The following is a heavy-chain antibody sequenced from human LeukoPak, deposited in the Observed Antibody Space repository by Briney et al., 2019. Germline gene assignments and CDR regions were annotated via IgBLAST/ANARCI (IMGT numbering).Heavy chain of an antibody. J-gene: IGHJ4*02. CDR3: ARTGRYQLLSGYYFDY. V-gene: IGHV4-61*02. Sequence: PSQTLSLTCTVSGGSIASGNYYWTWIRQPAGKGLEWIGRIYTSGSTHYNPSLKSRVTISVDTSKNQFSLKLSSVTAADTAVYYCARTGRYQLLSGYYFDYWGQGTLVTVSS. CDR2: IYTSGST. D-gene: IGHD2-2*01. CDR1: GGSIASGNYY.